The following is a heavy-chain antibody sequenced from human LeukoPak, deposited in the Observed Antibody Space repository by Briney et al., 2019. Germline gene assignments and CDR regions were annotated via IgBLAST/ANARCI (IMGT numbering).Heavy chain of an antibody. CDR1: GGSISSGGYS. CDR3: ARDTYSGSYYSY. V-gene: IGHV4-30-4*07. J-gene: IGHJ4*02. D-gene: IGHD1-26*01. CDR2: IYSSGST. Sequence: PSQTLSLTCAVSGGSISSGGYSWSWIRQPPGKGLEWIGRIYSSGSTNYNPSLKSRVTMSVDTSKNHFSLKLSSETAADTAVYYCARDTYSGSYYSYWGQGTLVTVSS.